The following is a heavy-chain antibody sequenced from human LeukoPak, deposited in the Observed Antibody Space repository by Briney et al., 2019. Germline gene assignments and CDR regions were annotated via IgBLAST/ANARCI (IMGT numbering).Heavy chain of an antibody. Sequence: GGSLRLSCAASGFTFSDYYMSWIRQAPGKGLEWVPYISSSGSTIYYADSVKGRFTISRDNAKNSLYLQMNSLRAEDTAVYYCARTDLSIAAAGIDYWGQGTLVTVSS. CDR2: ISSSGSTI. CDR3: ARTDLSIAAAGIDY. V-gene: IGHV3-11*01. CDR1: GFTFSDYY. D-gene: IGHD6-13*01. J-gene: IGHJ4*02.